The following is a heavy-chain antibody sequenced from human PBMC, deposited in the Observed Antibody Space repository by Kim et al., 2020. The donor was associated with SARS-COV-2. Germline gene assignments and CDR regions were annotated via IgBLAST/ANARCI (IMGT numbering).Heavy chain of an antibody. Sequence: ADPMKSRLTNSRYDSKNTLYLQMNSLKTEDTAVYYCTTEYYDSSGYFEMNWGQGTLVTVSS. V-gene: IGHV3-15*01. J-gene: IGHJ4*02. CDR3: TTEYYDSSGYFEMN. D-gene: IGHD3-22*01.